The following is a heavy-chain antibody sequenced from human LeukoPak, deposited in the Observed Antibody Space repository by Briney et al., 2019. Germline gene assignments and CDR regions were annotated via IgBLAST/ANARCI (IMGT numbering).Heavy chain of an antibody. CDR2: IYISGST. CDR3: ARALNPLPGTYYFDY. J-gene: IGHJ4*02. Sequence: SETLSLTCTVSGASINSHYWSWIRQPAGKGLEWIGRIYISGSTNYNSSLQSRVTMSVDASKNQFSLKLTSVTAADTAVYYCARALNPLPGTYYFDYWGQGTLVTVSS. V-gene: IGHV4-4*07. D-gene: IGHD2-15*01. CDR1: GASINSHY.